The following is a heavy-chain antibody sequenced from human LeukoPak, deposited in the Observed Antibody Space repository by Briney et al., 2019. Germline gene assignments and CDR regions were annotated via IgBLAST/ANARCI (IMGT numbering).Heavy chain of an antibody. V-gene: IGHV3-23*01. CDR2: MSASDAGT. CDR1: GFTFRSYA. D-gene: IGHD6-19*01. J-gene: IGHJ4*02. Sequence: PVGSLRLSCAAAGFTFRSYAMNWVRQGPGKGLEWVSTMSASDAGTYYADSVKGRFTISRDNSKNTLYLQMNSLRAEDTAVYYCAKGSAVADTYFDYWGQGTLVTVSS. CDR3: AKGSAVADTYFDY.